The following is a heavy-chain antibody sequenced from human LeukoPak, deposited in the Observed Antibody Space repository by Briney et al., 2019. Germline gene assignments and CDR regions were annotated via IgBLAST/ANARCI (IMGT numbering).Heavy chain of an antibody. CDR2: INHSGST. V-gene: IGHV4-34*01. CDR3: AKSPTVTYRDYYYMDV. D-gene: IGHD4-17*01. CDR1: GGSISSYY. Sequence: SETLSLTCTVSGGSISSYYWSWIRQPPGKGLEWIGEINHSGSTNYNPSLKSRVTISVDTSKNQFSLKLSSVTAADTAVYYCAKSPTVTYRDYYYMDVWGKGTTVTVSS. J-gene: IGHJ6*03.